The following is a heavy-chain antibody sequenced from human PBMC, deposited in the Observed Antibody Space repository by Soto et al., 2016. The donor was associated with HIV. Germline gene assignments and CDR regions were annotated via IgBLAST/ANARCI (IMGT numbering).Heavy chain of an antibody. CDR2: IYSGGST. CDR1: GFTVSSNY. D-gene: IGHD1-26*01. J-gene: IGHJ3*02. Sequence: EVQLVETGGGLIQPGGSLRLSCAASGFTVSSNYMSWVRQAPGKGLEWVSVIYSGGSTYYADSVKGRFTISRDNSKNTLYLQMNSLRAEDTAVYYCARELEGSGSPGAFDIWGQGTMVTVSS. V-gene: IGHV3-53*02. CDR3: ARELEGSGSPGAFDI.